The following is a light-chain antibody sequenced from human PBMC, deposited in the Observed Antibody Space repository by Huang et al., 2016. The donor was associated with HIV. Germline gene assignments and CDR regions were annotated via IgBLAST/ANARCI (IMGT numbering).Light chain of an antibody. CDR2: GTS. V-gene: IGKV1D-12*01. CDR1: QVTSGW. Sequence: DIQMAQSPSSVSASVGDTFTMTCRASQVTSGWLAWFQQKPGKAPKLLIFGTSILQSGVPSRFSVSGSETDFTLTISSLQPEDFATYYCHQANDFPYTFGQGTKLEIK. CDR3: HQANDFPYT. J-gene: IGKJ2*01.